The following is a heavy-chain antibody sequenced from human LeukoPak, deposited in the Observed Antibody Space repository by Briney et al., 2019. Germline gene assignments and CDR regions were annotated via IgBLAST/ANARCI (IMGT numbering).Heavy chain of an antibody. CDR2: INPNSGGT. V-gene: IGHV1-2*02. J-gene: IGHJ5*02. CDR3: ARGDIVVVVAAKGRNWFDP. CDR1: GGTFSSYA. Sequence: ASVKVSCKASGGTFSSYAISWVRQAPGQGLEWMGWINPNSGGTNYAQKFQGRVTMTRDTSISTAYMELSRLRSDDTAVYYCARGDIVVVVAAKGRNWFDPWGQGTLVTVSS. D-gene: IGHD2-15*01.